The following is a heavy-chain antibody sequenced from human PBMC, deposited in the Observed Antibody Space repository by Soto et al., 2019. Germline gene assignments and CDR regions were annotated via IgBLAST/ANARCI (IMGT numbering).Heavy chain of an antibody. D-gene: IGHD3-10*01. V-gene: IGHV4-59*01. CDR1: GGSISSYY. Sequence: QVQLQESGPGLVKPSETLSLTCTVSGGSISSYYWSWIRQPPGKGLEWIGYIYYSGSTNYNPSLKSRVTISVDTSKNQFSLKLSSVTAADTAVYYCARGLPGGFDYWGQGTLVTVSS. CDR2: IYYSGST. CDR3: ARGLPGGFDY. J-gene: IGHJ4*02.